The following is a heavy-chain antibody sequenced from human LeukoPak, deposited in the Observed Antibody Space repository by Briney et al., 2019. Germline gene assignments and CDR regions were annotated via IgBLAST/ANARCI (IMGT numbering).Heavy chain of an antibody. D-gene: IGHD5-18*01. CDR3: ARRWPARDTVMVSTMMKWYFDL. J-gene: IGHJ2*01. CDR1: GFTFSSYA. V-gene: IGHV3-23*01. CDR2: ISGSGGST. Sequence: GGSLRLSCAASGFTFSSYAMSWVRQAPGKGLEWVSAISGSGGSTYYADSVKGRFTISRDKSKNTLYLQMGSLRAEDMAVYYCARRWPARDTVMVSTMMKWYFDLWGRGTLVTVSS.